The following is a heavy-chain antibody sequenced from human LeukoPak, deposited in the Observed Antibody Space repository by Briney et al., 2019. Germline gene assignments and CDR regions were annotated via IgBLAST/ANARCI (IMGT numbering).Heavy chain of an antibody. V-gene: IGHV3-73*01. CDR3: TSSRVGAINFDY. CDR1: GFTFSGSA. CDR2: IRSKANSYAT. D-gene: IGHD1-26*01. J-gene: IGHJ4*02. Sequence: GGSLRLSCAASGFTFSGSAMHWVHQASGKGLEWVGRIRSKANSYATAYAASVKGRFTISRDDSKNTAYLQMNSLKTEDTAVYYCTSSRVGAINFDYWGQGTLVTVSS.